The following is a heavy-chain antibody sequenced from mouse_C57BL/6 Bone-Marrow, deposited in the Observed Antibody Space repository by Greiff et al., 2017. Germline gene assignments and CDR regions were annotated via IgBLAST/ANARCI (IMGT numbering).Heavy chain of an antibody. J-gene: IGHJ3*01. CDR3: ALYYLFAY. D-gene: IGHD2-1*01. V-gene: IGHV1-82*01. CDR1: GYAFSSSW. Sequence: VQLQQSGPELVKPGASVKISCKASGYAFSSSWMNWVKQRPGKGLEWIGRIYPGDGDTNYNAKFKGKATLTADKSSSTAYMQLSSLTSEDSAVYFCALYYLFAYWGQGTLVTVSA. CDR2: IYPGDGDT.